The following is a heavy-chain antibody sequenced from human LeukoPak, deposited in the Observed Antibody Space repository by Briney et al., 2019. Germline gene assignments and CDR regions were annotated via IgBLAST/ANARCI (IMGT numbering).Heavy chain of an antibody. D-gene: IGHD6-13*01. V-gene: IGHV3-48*01. CDR1: GFTFSTYS. Sequence: GGSLRLSCAASGFTFSTYSMNWVRQAPGKGPEWVSYIRSTSTATYYADSVKGRFTISRDNAKNSLYLQMNSLRVEDTAVYYCARLIAAAGHVYYYYYYGMDVWGQGTTVTVSS. CDR3: ARLIAAAGHVYYYYYYGMDV. J-gene: IGHJ6*02. CDR2: IRSTSTAT.